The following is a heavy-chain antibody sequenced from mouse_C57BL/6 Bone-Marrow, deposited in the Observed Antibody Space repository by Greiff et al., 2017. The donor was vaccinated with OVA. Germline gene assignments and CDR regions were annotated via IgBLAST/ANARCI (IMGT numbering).Heavy chain of an antibody. CDR1: GFTFTDYY. CDR3: VKAVPTGGYAMDY. V-gene: IGHV7-4*01. CDR2: IRNKANGYTT. J-gene: IGHJ4*01. D-gene: IGHD4-1*02. Sequence: EVKLVESGGGLVQPGASLRLSCAASGFTFTDYYMSWVRQPPGKAPEWLALIRNKANGYTTEYTASVKGRFTISRDNSQNSLYLQRNTLRAEDSATYYGVKAVPTGGYAMDYWGQGTSVTVSS.